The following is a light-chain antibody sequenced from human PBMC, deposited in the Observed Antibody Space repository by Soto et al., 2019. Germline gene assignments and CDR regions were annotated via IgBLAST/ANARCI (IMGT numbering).Light chain of an antibody. V-gene: IGKV1-17*03. CDR2: ETS. CDR1: QDISRF. Sequence: DVQMTQSPSAMSASVGDRVTITCRASQDISRFVAWFQHKPGRAPERLIYETSNLQPGVPSRFSGSGSGTEFTLAISGLQPEDFATYYCLQHNIYPYTFGQGTKLEIK. CDR3: LQHNIYPYT. J-gene: IGKJ2*01.